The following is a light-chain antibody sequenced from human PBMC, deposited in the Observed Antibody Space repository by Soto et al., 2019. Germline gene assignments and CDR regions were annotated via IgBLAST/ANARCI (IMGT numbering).Light chain of an antibody. CDR1: QSVSSN. Sequence: EIVLTQSPATLSVSPGERATLSCRASQSVSSNLAWYQQKPGQAPRLLIYDASTRATGIPARFSGSGSGTEFTPTNSILQSEDLAVYYCQQYSNWPPITFGPGTKVDIK. J-gene: IGKJ3*01. CDR3: QQYSNWPPIT. V-gene: IGKV3-15*01. CDR2: DAS.